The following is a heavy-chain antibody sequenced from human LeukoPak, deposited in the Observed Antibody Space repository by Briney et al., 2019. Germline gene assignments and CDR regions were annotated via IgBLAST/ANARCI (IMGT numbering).Heavy chain of an antibody. CDR1: GYTFTSYG. D-gene: IGHD6-13*01. V-gene: IGHV1-18*04. CDR3: ARGGRASIAAAGPRDY. J-gene: IGHJ4*02. CDR2: ISAYNGNT. Sequence: GASVKVSCKASGYTFTSYGISWVRQAPGQGLEWRGWISAYNGNTNYAQKLQGRVTMTTDTSTSTASMELRSLPSDDTAVYYCARGGRASIAAAGPRDYWGQGTLVTVSS.